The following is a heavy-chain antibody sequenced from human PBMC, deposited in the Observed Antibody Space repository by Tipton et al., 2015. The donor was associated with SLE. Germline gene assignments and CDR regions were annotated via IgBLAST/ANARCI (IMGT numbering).Heavy chain of an antibody. V-gene: IGHV4-4*07. CDR1: GGSISNYY. Sequence: TLSLTCTVSGGSISNYYWSCVRQPAGKGLEWSGRIYTSGSTNYNPSLKSRVTISVDTSENQFSLQLNSVTAADTAFYSCARRTSGYAPDYWGQVTLVTVSS. D-gene: IGHD5-12*01. CDR3: ARRTSGYAPDY. CDR2: IYTSGST. J-gene: IGHJ4*02.